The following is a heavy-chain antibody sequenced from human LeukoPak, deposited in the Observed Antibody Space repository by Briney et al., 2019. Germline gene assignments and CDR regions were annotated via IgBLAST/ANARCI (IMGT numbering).Heavy chain of an antibody. CDR2: IYYSGST. CDR1: GGSISSYY. D-gene: IGHD3-10*01. CDR3: ASLDGFLYYFDY. V-gene: IGHV4-59*01. Sequence: SSETLSLTCTVSGGSISSYYWSWIRQPPGKGLEWIGYIYYSGSTNYNPSLKSRVTISVDTSKNQFSLKLSSVTAADTAVYYCASLDGFLYYFDYWGQGTLVTVSS. J-gene: IGHJ4*02.